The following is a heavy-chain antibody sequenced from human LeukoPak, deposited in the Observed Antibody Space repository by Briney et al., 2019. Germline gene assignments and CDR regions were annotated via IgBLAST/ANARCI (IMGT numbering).Heavy chain of an antibody. CDR2: INPSGGST. J-gene: IGHJ6*03. Sequence: ASVKVSCKASGYTFTSYYMHWVRQAPGQGLEWMGIINPSGGSTSYAQKFQDRVTMTRDTSTSTVYMELSSLRSEDTAVYYCARDRIAAAGTRYYYMDVWGKGTTVTISS. CDR1: GYTFTSYY. CDR3: ARDRIAAAGTRYYYMDV. V-gene: IGHV1-46*01. D-gene: IGHD6-13*01.